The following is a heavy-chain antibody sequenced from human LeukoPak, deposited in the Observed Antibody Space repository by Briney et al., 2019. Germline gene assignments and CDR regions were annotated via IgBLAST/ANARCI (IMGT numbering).Heavy chain of an antibody. Sequence: GGSLRLSCAASGFTFSSYAMTWVRQGPGKGLEWVSTIDTRGATFYADSVKGRFTISRDNSKNTLYLQMNSLRDEDTALYYCAKKATVITPGNYFDYWGHGTLVPVSS. CDR1: GFTFSSYA. CDR2: IDTRGAT. J-gene: IGHJ4*01. V-gene: IGHV3-23*01. D-gene: IGHD4-23*01. CDR3: AKKATVITPGNYFDY.